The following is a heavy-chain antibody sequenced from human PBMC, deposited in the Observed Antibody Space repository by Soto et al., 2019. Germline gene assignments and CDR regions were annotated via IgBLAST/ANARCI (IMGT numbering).Heavy chain of an antibody. CDR2: IYYSGST. D-gene: IGHD3-3*01. CDR1: GGSISSYY. J-gene: IGHJ6*02. CDR3: ARVPYGYDDYYYYYGMDV. Sequence: QVQLQESGPGLVKPSETLSLTCTVSGGSISSYYWSWIRQPPGKGLEWIGYIYYSGSTNYNPSLKSRVTISVDTSKNQFSLKLSSVTAADTAVYYCARVPYGYDDYYYYYGMDVWGQGTTVTVSS. V-gene: IGHV4-59*01.